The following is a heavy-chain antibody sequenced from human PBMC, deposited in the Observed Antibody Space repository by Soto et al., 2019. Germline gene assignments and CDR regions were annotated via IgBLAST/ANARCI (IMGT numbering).Heavy chain of an antibody. CDR1: GFTFSSYG. J-gene: IGHJ4*02. CDR3: AKDITFDSSAYNY. Sequence: EVQLLESGGGLVQPGGSLRLSCTASGFTFSSYGMSWVRQAPGKGLEWVSSISGDGTSTYYVDSVKGRCTISRDNSKNTPSLQMNSLRTEDTAVYYCAKDITFDSSAYNYWGQGILVTVSS. CDR2: ISGDGTST. D-gene: IGHD3-22*01. V-gene: IGHV3-23*01.